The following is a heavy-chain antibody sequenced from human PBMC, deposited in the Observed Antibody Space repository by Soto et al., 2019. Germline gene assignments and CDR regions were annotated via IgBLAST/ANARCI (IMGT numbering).Heavy chain of an antibody. CDR2: INPSGGST. CDR3: ARRYSSGDDAFEI. CDR1: GYTFTSYY. D-gene: IGHD6-19*01. V-gene: IGHV1-46*01. J-gene: IGHJ3*02. Sequence: GASVKVSCKASGYTFTSYYIHWVRQAPGQGLEWMGIINPSGGSTSYAQKFQGRVTMTSDTSASTVFIEVSSLRSEDTAVYYCARRYSSGDDAFEIWGQGSMVTVSS.